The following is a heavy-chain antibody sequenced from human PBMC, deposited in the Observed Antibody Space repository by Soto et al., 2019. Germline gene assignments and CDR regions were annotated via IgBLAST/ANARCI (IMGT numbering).Heavy chain of an antibody. D-gene: IGHD6-13*01. CDR2: ISSASTTI. J-gene: IGHJ4*02. Sequence: EVQLVESGGGLVQPGGSLRLSCAASGFTFSSYSMNWVRQAPGKGLEWVSYISSASTTIYYADSVKGRFTISRDTAKKSLYLQMDSLRAEDTAVYYCARGGIAAPVYFWDSWGQGTLVTVSS. CDR1: GFTFSSYS. CDR3: ARGGIAAPVYFWDS. V-gene: IGHV3-48*01.